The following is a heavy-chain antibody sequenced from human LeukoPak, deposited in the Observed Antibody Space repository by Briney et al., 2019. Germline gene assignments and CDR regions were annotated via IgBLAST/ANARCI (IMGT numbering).Heavy chain of an antibody. V-gene: IGHV3-53*01. J-gene: IGHJ4*02. CDR2: IYSGGST. CDR1: ELILGSNY. D-gene: IGHD4-23*01. Sequence: GGSLRLSCAASELILGSNYMIWIRQAPGRGLEGGSIIYSGGSTYYADSVRGRFIISRDNSKNTLYLQMNSLRAEDTAVYYCARRDGSYSHSYDYWGQGTLVTVSS. CDR3: ARRDGSYSHSYDY.